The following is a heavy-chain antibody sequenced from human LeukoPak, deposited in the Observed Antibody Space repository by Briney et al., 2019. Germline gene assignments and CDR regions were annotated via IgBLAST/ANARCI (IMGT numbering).Heavy chain of an antibody. CDR1: GFTFSSYE. Sequence: GSLRLSCAASGFTFSSYEMNWVRQPPGKGLEWIGSIYYSGSTYYNPSLKSRVTISVDTSKNQFSLKLSSVTAADTAVYYCARPQAVAGLFDYWGQGTLATVSS. J-gene: IGHJ4*02. CDR3: ARPQAVAGLFDY. D-gene: IGHD6-19*01. CDR2: IYYSGST. V-gene: IGHV4-39*01.